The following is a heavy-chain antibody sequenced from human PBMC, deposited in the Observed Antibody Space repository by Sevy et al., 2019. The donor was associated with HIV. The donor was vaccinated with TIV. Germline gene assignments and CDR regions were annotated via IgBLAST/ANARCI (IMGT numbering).Heavy chain of an antibody. CDR2: ISAYNGNT. Sequence: ASVKVSCKASGYTFTSYGISWVRQAPGQGFEWMGWISAYNGNTNYAQKLQGRDTMTTDTSTSTAYMELRSLRSDDTAVYYCAREGVAISSGWYYDSWGQGTLVTVSS. V-gene: IGHV1-18*01. CDR3: AREGVAISSGWYYDS. D-gene: IGHD6-19*01. CDR1: GYTFTSYG. J-gene: IGHJ4*02.